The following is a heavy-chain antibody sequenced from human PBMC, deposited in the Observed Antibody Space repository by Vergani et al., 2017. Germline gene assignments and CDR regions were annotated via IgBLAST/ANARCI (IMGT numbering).Heavy chain of an antibody. CDR1: GFTFSNFW. CDR2: INSDGDST. D-gene: IGHD1-26*01. Sequence: VQLVESGGGLVQPGGSLRLSCTASGFTFSNFWMQWVRQAPGKGRMWVSRINSDGDSTSYADSVKGRFTISRDNAKNTLYLQMDRLRAEDTAVYYCARDGWELLVYFYYMDVWGEGTTVTV. CDR3: ARDGWELLVYFYYMDV. J-gene: IGHJ6*03. V-gene: IGHV3-74*01.